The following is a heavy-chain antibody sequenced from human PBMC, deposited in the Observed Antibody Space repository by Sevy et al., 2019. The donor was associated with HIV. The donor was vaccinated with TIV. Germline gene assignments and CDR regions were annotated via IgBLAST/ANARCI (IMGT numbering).Heavy chain of an antibody. J-gene: IGHJ5*02. CDR3: ARVQTIFGVVPNWFDP. D-gene: IGHD3-3*01. Sequence: SETLSLTCTVSGGSISSGDYYWSWIRQPPGKDLEWIGYIYYSGSTYYNPSLKSRVTISVDTSKNQFSLKLSSVTAADTAVYYCARVQTIFGVVPNWFDPWGQGTLVTVSS. CDR2: IYYSGST. CDR1: GGSISSGDYY. V-gene: IGHV4-30-4*01.